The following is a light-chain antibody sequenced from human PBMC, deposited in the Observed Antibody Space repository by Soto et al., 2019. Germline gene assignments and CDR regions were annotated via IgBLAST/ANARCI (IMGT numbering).Light chain of an antibody. CDR3: QQSYSTPIT. J-gene: IGKJ5*01. CDR2: DAS. CDR1: QDISNY. V-gene: IGKV1-33*01. Sequence: DIQMTQSASSLSASXXDRVTITCKASQDISNYLNRYQQKPGKAPKXXIYDASNLETGVPSRFSGSGSGTDFTFTISSLQPEDIATYYCQQSYSTPITFGQGTRLEIK.